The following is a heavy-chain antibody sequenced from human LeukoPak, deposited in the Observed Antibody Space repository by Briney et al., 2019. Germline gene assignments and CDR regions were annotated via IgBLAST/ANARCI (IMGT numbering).Heavy chain of an antibody. CDR1: GFTFRSHW. D-gene: IGHD1-26*01. CDR3: AREARGSYFVDY. V-gene: IGHV3-74*01. CDR2: ISSDGGVT. J-gene: IGHJ4*02. Sequence: GGSLRLSCAASGFTFRSHWMQWVRQAPGKGLVGVSGISSDGGVTGYADSVKGRFTISRDNAKNTLYLQMNSLRAEDMAVYYCAREARGSYFVDYWGQGTLVTVSS.